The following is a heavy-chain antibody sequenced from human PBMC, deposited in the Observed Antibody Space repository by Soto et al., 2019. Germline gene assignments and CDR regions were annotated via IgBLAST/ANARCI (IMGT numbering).Heavy chain of an antibody. CDR3: AREGGSGNYRYCAMDV. Sequence: QVQLVQSGAEVKKPGSSVKVSCKASGGTFSSYAISWVRQAPGQGLEWMGGIIPIFGTANYAQKFQGRVTITADESTSTAYMELSSLSSEDTAVYYCAREGGSGNYRYCAMDVWGQGTTVTVSS. V-gene: IGHV1-69*12. J-gene: IGHJ6*02. CDR1: GGTFSSYA. D-gene: IGHD3-10*01. CDR2: IIPIFGTA.